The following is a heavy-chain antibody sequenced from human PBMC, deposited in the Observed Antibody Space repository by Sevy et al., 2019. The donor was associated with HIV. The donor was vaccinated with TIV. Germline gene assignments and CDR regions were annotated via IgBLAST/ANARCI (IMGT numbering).Heavy chain of an antibody. Sequence: SETLSLTCTVSGGSVSSGSYYWSWIRQPPGKGLEWIGYIYYSGSTNSNPSLKSRVTIPVDTSKSQFSLKLSSVTAADTAVYYCARGHGYCSGGSCYSRVPSGYWFDPWGQGTLVTVSS. CDR1: GGSVSSGSYY. J-gene: IGHJ5*02. CDR2: IYYSGST. CDR3: ARGHGYCSGGSCYSRVPSGYWFDP. V-gene: IGHV4-61*01. D-gene: IGHD2-15*01.